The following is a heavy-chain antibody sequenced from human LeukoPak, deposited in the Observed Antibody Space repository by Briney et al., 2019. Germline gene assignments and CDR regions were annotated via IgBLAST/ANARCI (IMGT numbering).Heavy chain of an antibody. Sequence: PRGSLRLSCAASGFTFSSYGMHWVRQAPGKGLEWVAVIWYDGSNKYYADSVKGRFTISRDNSKNTLYLQMNSLRAEDTAVYYCARAGMGGSHPADYWGQGTLVTVSS. J-gene: IGHJ4*02. V-gene: IGHV3-33*01. D-gene: IGHD1-26*01. CDR3: ARAGMGGSHPADY. CDR1: GFTFSSYG. CDR2: IWYDGSNK.